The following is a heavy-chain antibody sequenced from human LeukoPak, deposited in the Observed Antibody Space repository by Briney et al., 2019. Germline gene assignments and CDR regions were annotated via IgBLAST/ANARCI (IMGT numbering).Heavy chain of an antibody. D-gene: IGHD3-10*01. J-gene: IGHJ6*02. V-gene: IGHV1-58*01. CDR3: ARGRGVRGPFYYYYYGMDV. CDR1: GFTFTSSA. Sequence: SVKVSCKASGFTFTSSAVQWVRQARGQRLEWIGWIVVGSGNTNYAQKFQERVTITRDMSTSTAYMELSSLRSEDTAVYYCARGRGVRGPFYYYYYGMDVWGQGTTVTVSS. CDR2: IVVGSGNT.